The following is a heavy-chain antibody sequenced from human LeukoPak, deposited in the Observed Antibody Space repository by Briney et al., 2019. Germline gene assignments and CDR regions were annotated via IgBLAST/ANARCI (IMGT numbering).Heavy chain of an antibody. D-gene: IGHD3-10*01. V-gene: IGHV3-7*01. CDR1: GFTFSSYG. CDR2: IKQDGSEK. Sequence: PGGSLRLSCAASGFTFSSYGMHWVRQAPGKGLEWVANIKQDGSEKYYVDSVKGRFTISRDNAKNSLYLQMNSLRAEDTAVYYCARDFEDSGSYYTLSLVRYGMDVWGQGTTVTVSS. J-gene: IGHJ6*02. CDR3: ARDFEDSGSYYTLSLVRYGMDV.